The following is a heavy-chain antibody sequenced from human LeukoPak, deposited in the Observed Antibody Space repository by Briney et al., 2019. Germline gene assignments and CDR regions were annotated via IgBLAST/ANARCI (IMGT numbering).Heavy chain of an antibody. J-gene: IGHJ4*02. V-gene: IGHV4-38-2*01. CDR3: ARGALVGVTVY. Sequence: SETLSLTCAVSGYSISSGYYWGWSRQPPGKGLEWIGSIYHSGSTYYNPSLKSRVTISVDTSKNQLSLKLSSVTAADTAVYYCARGALVGVTVYWGQGTLVTVSS. CDR1: GYSISSGYY. CDR2: IYHSGST. D-gene: IGHD1-26*01.